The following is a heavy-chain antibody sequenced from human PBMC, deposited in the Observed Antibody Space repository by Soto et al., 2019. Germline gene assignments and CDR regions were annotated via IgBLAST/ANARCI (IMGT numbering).Heavy chain of an antibody. CDR1: GFTFSSYA. J-gene: IGHJ4*02. D-gene: IGHD3-22*01. V-gene: IGHV3-23*01. CDR2: ISGSGGST. Sequence: EVQLLESGGGLVQPGGSLRLSCAASGFTFSSYAMSWVRQAPGQGLEWVSGISGSGGSTYYADSVKGRFTISRDNSKNTLYLQMNSLRAEDTAVYYCVTPHYYDSSGYLYWGQGTLVTVSS. CDR3: VTPHYYDSSGYLY.